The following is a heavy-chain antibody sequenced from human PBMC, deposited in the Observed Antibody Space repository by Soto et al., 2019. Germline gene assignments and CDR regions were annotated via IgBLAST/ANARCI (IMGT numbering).Heavy chain of an antibody. CDR3: ARELAAAGTDYYYYGMDV. D-gene: IGHD6-13*01. Sequence: ASAQVSCKASGYTFTRYDMHCVRQAPGQGHEWMGWSNAGNGNTKYSQKFQGRVTSTRDTSASTAYMELSSLRSEDTAVYYCARELAAAGTDYYYYGMDVWGQGTTVTVSS. CDR2: SNAGNGNT. V-gene: IGHV1-3*01. J-gene: IGHJ6*02. CDR1: GYTFTRYD.